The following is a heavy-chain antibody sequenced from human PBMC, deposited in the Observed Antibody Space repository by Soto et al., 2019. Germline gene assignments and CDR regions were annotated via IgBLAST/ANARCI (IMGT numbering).Heavy chain of an antibody. CDR1: GFIFSKYA. CDR3: ARGDIVVNGPFDY. V-gene: IGHV3-30-3*01. J-gene: IGHJ4*02. Sequence: QVQLVESGGGVVQPGGSLRLSCVASGFIFSKYAIYWVRQAPGKGPDWVAVISNDGSNRDYADSVKGRFTISRDNSKNTLYLQMTSLKPEDTAMYFCARGDIVVNGPFDYWGQGTRVTVSS. CDR2: ISNDGSNR. D-gene: IGHD5-12*01.